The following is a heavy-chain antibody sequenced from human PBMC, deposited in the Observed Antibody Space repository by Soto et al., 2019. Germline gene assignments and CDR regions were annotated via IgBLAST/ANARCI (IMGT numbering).Heavy chain of an antibody. CDR3: ATGSGGGTIFRVALDL. CDR1: GFTFDHYA. CDR2: ISWNSNSI. D-gene: IGHD3-3*01. V-gene: IGHV3-9*01. J-gene: IGHJ5*02. Sequence: EVQLVESGGGLVQPGGSLRLSCAASGFTFDHYAMHWVRQAPGKGLEWVGGISWNSNSIGYVDSVKGRFTISRDSAKNSLYLQMTSLSIEDTARYFCATGSGGGTIFRVALDLWGQGVLVTVSS.